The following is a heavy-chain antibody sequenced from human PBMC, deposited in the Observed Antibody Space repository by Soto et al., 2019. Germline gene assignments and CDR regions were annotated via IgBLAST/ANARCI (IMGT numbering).Heavy chain of an antibody. V-gene: IGHV3-30*18. D-gene: IGHD1-26*01. J-gene: IGHJ4*02. CDR1: GFTFSSYG. CDR2: ISYDGSNT. CDR3: AKEGGLSGSYYISSSYYFDY. Sequence: QMQLVESGGGVVQPGRSLRLSCAASGFTFSSYGMHWVRQAPGKGLEWVAIISYDGSNTYYADSVKGRFTISRDNSKNTLYLQMNSLRAEDTSVYYCAKEGGLSGSYYISSSYYFDYWGQGTLVTVSS.